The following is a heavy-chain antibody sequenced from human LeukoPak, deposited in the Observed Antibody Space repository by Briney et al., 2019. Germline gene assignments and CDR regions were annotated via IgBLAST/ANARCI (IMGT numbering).Heavy chain of an antibody. D-gene: IGHD6-13*01. CDR3: AKDLGLIAAAGTSGYYGMDV. J-gene: IGHJ6*02. CDR1: GFTFEDYA. CDR2: ISWNGGSI. V-gene: IGHV3-9*01. Sequence: GRSLRLSCAASGFTFEDYAMHWVRQAPGKGLEWVSGISWNGGSIGYADSVKGRFTISRDNAKNSLYLQMNSLRAEDTALYYCAKDLGLIAAAGTSGYYGMDVWGQGTTVTVSS.